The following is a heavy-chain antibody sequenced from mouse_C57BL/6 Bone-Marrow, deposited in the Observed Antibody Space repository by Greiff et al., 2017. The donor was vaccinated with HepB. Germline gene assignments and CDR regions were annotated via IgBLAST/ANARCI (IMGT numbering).Heavy chain of an antibody. CDR1: GFNIKDDY. D-gene: IGHD3-2*02. CDR3: TIQGFDY. J-gene: IGHJ2*01. CDR2: IDPENGDT. V-gene: IGHV14-4*01. Sequence: EVQLQQSGAELVRPGASVKLSCTASGFNIKDDYMHWVKQRPEQGLEWIGWIDPENGDTEYASKFQGKATITADTSSNTAYLQLSSLTSEYTAVYYCTIQGFDYWGQGTTLTVSS.